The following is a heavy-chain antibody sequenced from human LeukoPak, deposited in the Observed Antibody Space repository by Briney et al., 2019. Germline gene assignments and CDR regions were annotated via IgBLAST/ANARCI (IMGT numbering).Heavy chain of an antibody. V-gene: IGHV5-51*01. CDR2: IYPGDSDT. Sequence: GESLKISCKGSGYSFTNYWIGWVRQMPGKGLEWMGIIYPGDSDTRYSPSFQGQVTISADKSITTAYLQWSSLKASDTAMYYCAMNFASGSYGPFDYRGQGTLVTVPS. CDR3: AMNFASGSYGPFDY. CDR1: GYSFTNYW. D-gene: IGHD3-10*01. J-gene: IGHJ4*02.